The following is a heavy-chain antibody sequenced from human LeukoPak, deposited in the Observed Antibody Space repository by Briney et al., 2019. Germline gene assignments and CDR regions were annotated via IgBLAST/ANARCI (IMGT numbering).Heavy chain of an antibody. CDR1: GFTFSSYS. J-gene: IGHJ6*03. CDR3: AREGSDWNYYYYMDV. V-gene: IGHV3-21*01. D-gene: IGHD6-19*01. CDR2: ISSSSSYI. Sequence: GGSLRLSCAASGFTFSSYSMNWVRQAPGKGLEWVSSISSSSSYIYYADSVKGRFTISRDNAKNSLYLQMNSLRAEDTAVYYCAREGSDWNYYYYMDVWGKGTTVTISS.